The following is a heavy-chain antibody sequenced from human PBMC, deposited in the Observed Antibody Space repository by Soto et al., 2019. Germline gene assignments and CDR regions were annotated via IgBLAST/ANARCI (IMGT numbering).Heavy chain of an antibody. CDR2: INDDGSST. D-gene: IGHD6-25*01. Sequence: GGSLRLSCAASGFTFSRHWMHWVRQTPGKGPVWVSRINDDGSSTKYADSVKGRFTIARDNAKNTVFLQMSGLRAEDTAVYYCAREVIAATGTIRWFDPWGQGTLVTVSS. CDR1: GFTFSRHW. V-gene: IGHV3-74*03. CDR3: AREVIAATGTIRWFDP. J-gene: IGHJ5*02.